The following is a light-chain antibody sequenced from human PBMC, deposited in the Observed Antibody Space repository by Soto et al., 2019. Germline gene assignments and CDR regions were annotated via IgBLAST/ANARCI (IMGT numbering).Light chain of an antibody. CDR1: ENVRTF. CDR3: QQYGSLPIT. V-gene: IGKV3-20*01. Sequence: EVVLTQYTATLSWSPGERATLSCRASENVRTFVDWYQQKPGQAPRLLIHGASNRATGIPDRFSGSGSGTDFTLTISRLEPEDFAVYYCQQYGSLPITFGQGTRLEI. CDR2: GAS. J-gene: IGKJ5*01.